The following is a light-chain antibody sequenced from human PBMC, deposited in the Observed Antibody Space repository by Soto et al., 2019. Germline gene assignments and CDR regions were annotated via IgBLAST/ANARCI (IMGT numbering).Light chain of an antibody. CDR3: QACDSNTVV. V-gene: IGLV3-1*01. Sequence: SYELTQPPSVSVSPGQTASITCSGNNLDDKYVSWYQQMPGQSPVLVIYEDMKRPSGIPERFSGSNSGNTGTLTISGTQAMDEADYYCQACDSNTVVFGGGTQLTVL. J-gene: IGLJ2*01. CDR2: EDM. CDR1: NLDDKY.